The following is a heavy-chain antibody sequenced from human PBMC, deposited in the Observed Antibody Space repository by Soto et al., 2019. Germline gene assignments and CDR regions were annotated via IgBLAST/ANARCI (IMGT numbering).Heavy chain of an antibody. D-gene: IGHD5-18*01. J-gene: IGHJ6*02. CDR1: RYTFTNYD. CDR3: AREAFCYSYGYYYYYGIDV. CDR2: MNPNSGNT. Sequence: ASAKVSCQASRYTFTNYDINWVRQATGQGVVWMGWMNPNSGNTGYAQKFQGRVTITRNTYISTAYIELNRLRADDTAVYCCAREAFCYSYGYYYYYGIDVWGQGTTVTVSS. V-gene: IGHV1-8*01.